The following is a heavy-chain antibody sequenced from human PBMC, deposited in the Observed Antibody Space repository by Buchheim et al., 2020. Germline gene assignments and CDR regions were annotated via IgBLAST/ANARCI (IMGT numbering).Heavy chain of an antibody. V-gene: IGHV3-7*01. CDR1: GFTFSSYW. D-gene: IGHD3-3*01. CDR3: ARDWGDFWGGPGWGDTLGY. J-gene: IGHJ4*02. Sequence: EVQLVESGGGLVQPGGSLRLSCAASGFTFSSYWMSWVRQAPGKGLEWVANIKQDGSEKYYVDSVKGRFTISRDNAKNSLYLQMNSLRAEDTAVYYCARDWGDFWGGPGWGDTLGYWGQGTL. CDR2: IKQDGSEK.